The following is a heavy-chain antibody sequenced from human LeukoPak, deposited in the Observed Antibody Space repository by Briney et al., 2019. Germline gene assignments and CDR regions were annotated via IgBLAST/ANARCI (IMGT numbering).Heavy chain of an antibody. V-gene: IGHV3-7*01. CDR3: VRHTRRSPGDY. CDR2: IRDDGSDK. Sequence: GGSLRLSCAASGFTFSSYSMTWVRQAPGKGLEWMANIRDDGSDKYYVDSVKGRFTISRDNAQNTLLLQMDSLRVEDTAVYYCVRHTRRSPGDYWGQGTLVTVST. J-gene: IGHJ4*02. D-gene: IGHD1-26*01. CDR1: GFTFSSYS.